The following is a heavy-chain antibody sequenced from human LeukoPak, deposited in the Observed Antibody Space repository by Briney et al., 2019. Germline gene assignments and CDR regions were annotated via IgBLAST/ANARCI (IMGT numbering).Heavy chain of an antibody. CDR3: ARDREDDYGDSAFDP. V-gene: IGHV1-18*01. CDR1: GYTFTSYG. J-gene: IGHJ5*02. D-gene: IGHD4-17*01. Sequence: ASVKVSCKASGYTFTSYGISWVRQAPGQGLECMGWISAYNGNTNYAQKLQGRVTMSTDTSTSTAYMELRSLRSDDTAVYYCARDREDDYGDSAFDPWGQGTLVTVSS. CDR2: ISAYNGNT.